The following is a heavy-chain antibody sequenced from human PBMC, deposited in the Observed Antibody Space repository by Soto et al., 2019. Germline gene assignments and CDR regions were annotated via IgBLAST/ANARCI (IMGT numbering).Heavy chain of an antibody. CDR3: AVYVPEGYGSSSSCYGDAYDI. V-gene: IGHV1-46*03. CDR2: ISPSGDST. CDR1: GYTFTSYY. J-gene: IGHJ3*02. Sequence: ASVKVSCKASGYTFTSYYMHWVRQAPGQGLEWMGIISPSGDSTSYAQKFQGRVTMTRDTSTSTVYMELSSLRSEDTAVYYCAVYVPEGYGSSSSCYGDAYDIGGKGTMVTASS. D-gene: IGHD2-2*01.